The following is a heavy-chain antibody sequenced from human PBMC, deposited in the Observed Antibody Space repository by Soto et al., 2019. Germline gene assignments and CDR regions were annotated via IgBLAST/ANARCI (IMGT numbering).Heavy chain of an antibody. CDR1: GYTLTELS. CDR2: FDPEDGET. CDR3: ATGIYSYYYYGMDV. J-gene: IGHJ6*02. Sequence: ASVKVSCKVSGYTLTELSMHWVRQAPGKGLEWMGGFDPEDGETIYAQKFQGRVTMTEDTSTDTAYMELSSLRSEDTAVYYCATGIYSYYYYGMDVWGQGTTVTVSS. D-gene: IGHD3-3*02. V-gene: IGHV1-24*01.